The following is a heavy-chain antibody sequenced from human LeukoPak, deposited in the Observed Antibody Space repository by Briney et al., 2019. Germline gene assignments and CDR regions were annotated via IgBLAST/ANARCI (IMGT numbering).Heavy chain of an antibody. V-gene: IGHV1-45*02. CDR3: ASGVGYSYGHDAFDI. CDR2: ITPFNGNT. J-gene: IGHJ3*02. CDR1: GYTFTGYY. Sequence: SVKVSCKASGYTFTGYYMHWVRQAPGQALEWMGWITPFNGNTNYAQKFQDRVTITRDRSMSTAYMELSSLRSEDTAIYYCASGVGYSYGHDAFDIWGQGTMVTVSS. D-gene: IGHD5-18*01.